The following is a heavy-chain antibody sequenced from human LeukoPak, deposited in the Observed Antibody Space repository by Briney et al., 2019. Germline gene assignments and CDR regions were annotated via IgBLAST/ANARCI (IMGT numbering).Heavy chain of an antibody. CDR2: IIPIFGTA. CDR3: ARAEWELLLGYYYYYMDV. Sequence: GSSVKVSCKASGGTFSSYAISWVRQAPGQGLEWMGGIIPIFGTANYAQKFQGRVTITADESTSTAYMELSSLRSEDTAVYYCARAEWELLLGYYYYYMDVWGKGTTVTVSS. D-gene: IGHD1-26*01. CDR1: GGTFSSYA. V-gene: IGHV1-69*01. J-gene: IGHJ6*03.